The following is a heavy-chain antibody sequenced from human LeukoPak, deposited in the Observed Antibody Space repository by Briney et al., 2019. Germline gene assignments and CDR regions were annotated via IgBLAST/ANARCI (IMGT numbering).Heavy chain of an antibody. CDR2: ITSRSAFT. J-gene: IGHJ6*03. Sequence: PGGSLRLSCVASGFSFSDYSMNWVRQSPGKGLEWISYITSRSAFTYFADSVKGRFTVSRDDAKNSLYLYLTSLRVDDTAVYYCARDLTSAYWSPGGYYYYMDVWGKGTAVTVSS. D-gene: IGHD3-16*01. V-gene: IGHV3-48*01. CDR1: GFSFSDYS. CDR3: ARDLTSAYWSPGGYYYYMDV.